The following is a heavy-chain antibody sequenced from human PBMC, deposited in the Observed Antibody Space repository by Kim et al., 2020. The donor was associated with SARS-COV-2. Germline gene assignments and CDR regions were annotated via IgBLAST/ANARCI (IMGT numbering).Heavy chain of an antibody. V-gene: IGHV1-3*01. CDR2: INAGNGNT. J-gene: IGHJ3*02. Sequence: ASVKVSCKASGYTFTSYAMHWVRQAPGQRLEWMGWINAGNGNTKYSQKFQGRVTITRDTSASTAYMELSSLRSEDTAVYYCASSGEIAVAVNDAFDIWGQGTMVTVSS. D-gene: IGHD6-19*01. CDR3: ASSGEIAVAVNDAFDI. CDR1: GYTFTSYA.